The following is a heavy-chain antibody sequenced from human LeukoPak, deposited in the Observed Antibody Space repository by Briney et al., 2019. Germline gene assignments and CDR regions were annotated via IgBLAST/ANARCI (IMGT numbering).Heavy chain of an antibody. CDR3: ASGTTVTADY. CDR2: IHNDGSGT. V-gene: IGHV3-74*03. CDR1: GFPFVKAW. J-gene: IGHJ4*02. Sequence: PGGSLRLSCAASGFPFVKAWMHWVRQAPGKGLVWVSRIHNDGSGTTYADSVKGRFTISRDNAKNSLYLQMSSLRAEDTAVYYCASGTTVTADYWGQGTLVTVSS. D-gene: IGHD4-17*01.